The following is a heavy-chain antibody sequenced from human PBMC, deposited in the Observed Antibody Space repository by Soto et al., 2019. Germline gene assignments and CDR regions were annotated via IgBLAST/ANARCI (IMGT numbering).Heavy chain of an antibody. D-gene: IGHD3-10*01. Sequence: SETLSLTCTVSGGSISSSSYYWGWIRQPPGKGLEWIGSIYYSGSTYYNPSLKSRVTISVDTSKNQFSLKLSSVTAADTAVYYCARDAPMVRGVIRSYCYMDVWGKGTTVTVSS. CDR1: GGSISSSSYY. J-gene: IGHJ6*03. V-gene: IGHV4-39*02. CDR3: ARDAPMVRGVIRSYCYMDV. CDR2: IYYSGST.